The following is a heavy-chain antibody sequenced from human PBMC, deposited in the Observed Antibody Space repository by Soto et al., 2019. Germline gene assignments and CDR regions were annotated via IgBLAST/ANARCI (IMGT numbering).Heavy chain of an antibody. V-gene: IGHV3-30*18. CDR3: AKAMVLYYYYGMDV. D-gene: IGHD3-10*01. Sequence: QVQLVESGGGVVQPGRSLRLSCAASGFTFSSYGMHWVRQAPGKGLEWVAVISYDGSNKYYADSVKGRFTISRDNSKNTLYLQMNSLRAEDTAVYYWAKAMVLYYYYGMDVWGQGTTVTVSS. J-gene: IGHJ6*02. CDR1: GFTFSSYG. CDR2: ISYDGSNK.